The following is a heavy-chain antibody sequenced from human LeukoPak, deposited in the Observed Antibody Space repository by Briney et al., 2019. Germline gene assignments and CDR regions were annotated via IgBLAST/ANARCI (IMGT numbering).Heavy chain of an antibody. CDR2: IRNDETNT. J-gene: IGHJ4*02. CDR1: GFTFSSPG. V-gene: IGHV3-30*02. CDR3: ARRAGDYSHPYDY. D-gene: IGHD3-22*01. Sequence: GGSLRLSCAASGFTFSSPGMHWVRQAPGRGLEWVAFIRNDETNTYYADSVKGRFTISRDSSKNTLYLQMNSLRAEDTAVYYCARRAGDYSHPYDYWGQGTLVTVSS.